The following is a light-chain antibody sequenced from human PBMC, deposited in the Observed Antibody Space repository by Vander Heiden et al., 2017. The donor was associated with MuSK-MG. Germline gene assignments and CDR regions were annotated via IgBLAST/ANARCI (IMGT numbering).Light chain of an antibody. CDR2: KAS. Sequence: DIQMTQSPATLSASVGDGVAITGRASLSISSWLAWYQQKPGKPPKLLIYKASSLESGVPSRYSGSGSGTEFTLTISSLQPDDFATYYCQRYNSYPYTFGQGTKLEIK. J-gene: IGKJ2*01. V-gene: IGKV1-5*03. CDR3: QRYNSYPYT. CDR1: LSISSW.